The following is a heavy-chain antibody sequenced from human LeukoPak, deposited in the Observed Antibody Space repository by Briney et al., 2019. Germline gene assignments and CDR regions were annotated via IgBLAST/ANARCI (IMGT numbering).Heavy chain of an antibody. Sequence: PSETLSLTCTVSGGSISSYYWSWIRQPPGKGLEWIGYIYYSGSTNYNPSLKSRATISVDTSKNQFSLKLSSVTAADTAVYYCARGGRYSSSWYLNYWGQGTLVTVSS. CDR2: IYYSGST. CDR3: ARGGRYSSSWYLNY. V-gene: IGHV4-59*01. D-gene: IGHD6-13*01. J-gene: IGHJ4*02. CDR1: GGSISSYY.